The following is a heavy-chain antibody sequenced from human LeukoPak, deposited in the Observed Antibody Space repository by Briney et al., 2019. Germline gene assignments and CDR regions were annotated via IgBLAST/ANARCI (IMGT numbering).Heavy chain of an antibody. CDR3: ARVGLGATTRYYFDY. Sequence: SETLSLTCTVSGGSISSYYWSWIRQPPGKGLEWIGYIYYSGSTYYNPSLKSRVTISVDTSKNQFSLKLSSVTAADTAVYYCARVGLGATTRYYFDYWGQGTLVTVSS. J-gene: IGHJ4*02. CDR1: GGSISSYY. D-gene: IGHD1-26*01. V-gene: IGHV4-59*12. CDR2: IYYSGST.